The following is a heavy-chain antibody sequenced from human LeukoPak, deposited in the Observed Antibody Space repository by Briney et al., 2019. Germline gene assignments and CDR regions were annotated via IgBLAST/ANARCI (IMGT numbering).Heavy chain of an antibody. Sequence: GESLKISCKGSGYSFTSYWIGWVRQMPGKGLEWTGIIYPGDSDTRYSPSFQGQVTISADKSISTAYLQWSSLKASDTAMYYCARQPDYGGNSLDAFDIWGQGTMVTVSS. J-gene: IGHJ3*02. D-gene: IGHD4-23*01. CDR2: IYPGDSDT. CDR3: ARQPDYGGNSLDAFDI. CDR1: GYSFTSYW. V-gene: IGHV5-51*01.